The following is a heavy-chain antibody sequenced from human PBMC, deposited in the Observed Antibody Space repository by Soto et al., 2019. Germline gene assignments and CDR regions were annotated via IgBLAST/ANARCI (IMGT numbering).Heavy chain of an antibody. Sequence: GGSLRLSCAASGFTFSSYAMSWVRQAPGKGLEWVSAISGSGGSTYYADSVKGRFTISRDNSKNTLYRQRNSLRAEDTAVYYCAKARERGYCSGGSCYSIDYWGQGTLVTVSS. D-gene: IGHD2-15*01. CDR1: GFTFSSYA. CDR3: AKARERGYCSGGSCYSIDY. CDR2: ISGSGGST. V-gene: IGHV3-23*01. J-gene: IGHJ4*02.